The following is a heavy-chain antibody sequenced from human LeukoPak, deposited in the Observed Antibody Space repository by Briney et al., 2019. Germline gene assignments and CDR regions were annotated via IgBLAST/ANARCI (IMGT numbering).Heavy chain of an antibody. J-gene: IGHJ5*02. CDR2: ISGSGGST. CDR1: GFTFSSYA. D-gene: IGHD5-12*01. V-gene: IGHV3-23*01. Sequence: GGSLRLSCAASGFTFSSYAMSWVRQAPGKGLEWVSAISGSGGSTYYADSVKGRFTISRDNSKNTLYLQMNSLRAEDTAVYYCARDDRSGYESWFDPWGQGTLVTVSS. CDR3: ARDDRSGYESWFDP.